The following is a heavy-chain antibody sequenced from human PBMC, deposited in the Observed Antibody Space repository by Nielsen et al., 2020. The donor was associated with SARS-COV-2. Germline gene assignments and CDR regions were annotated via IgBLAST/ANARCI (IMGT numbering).Heavy chain of an antibody. Sequence: VKVSCKASGGTFSTFGFNWVRQAPGQGPEWMGGIIPIFVTPKYAQNFQGRVTIIADESTSTVYMEMSSLRSEDTAVYYCATISPSETSYTTWGQGTLATVSS. CDR3: ATISPSETSYTT. CDR2: IIPIFVTP. D-gene: IGHD3-10*01. J-gene: IGHJ5*02. V-gene: IGHV1-69*13. CDR1: GGTFSTFG.